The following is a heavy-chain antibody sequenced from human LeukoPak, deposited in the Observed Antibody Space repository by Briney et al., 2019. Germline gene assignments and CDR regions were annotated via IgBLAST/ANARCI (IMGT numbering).Heavy chain of an antibody. CDR2: ISSNGGST. CDR1: GFTFSSYA. V-gene: IGHV3-64*01. D-gene: IGHD3-16*02. Sequence: GGSLRLSCAASGFTFSSYAMHWVRQAPGKGLEYVSAISSNGGSTYYANSVKGRFTISRDNSKNTLYLQMGSLRAEDRAVYYCARGDTPGWGSYRYTGFFDYWGQGTLVTVSS. J-gene: IGHJ4*02. CDR3: ARGDTPGWGSYRYTGFFDY.